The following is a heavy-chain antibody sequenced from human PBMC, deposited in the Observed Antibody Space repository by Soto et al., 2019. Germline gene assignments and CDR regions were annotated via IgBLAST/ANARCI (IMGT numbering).Heavy chain of an antibody. D-gene: IGHD3-10*01. Sequence: GKGLEWVAVISYDGSNKYYADSVKGRFTISRDNSKNTLYLQMNSLRAEDTAVYYCARDKGFGELYPYGMDVWGQGTTVTVSS. CDR2: ISYDGSNK. CDR3: ARDKGFGELYPYGMDV. V-gene: IGHV3-30-3*01. J-gene: IGHJ6*02.